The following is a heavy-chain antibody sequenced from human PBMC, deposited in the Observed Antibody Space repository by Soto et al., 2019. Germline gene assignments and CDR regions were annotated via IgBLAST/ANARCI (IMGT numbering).Heavy chain of an antibody. V-gene: IGHV4-61*01. CDR3: ATSPGIDVSALEY. J-gene: IGHJ4*02. Sequence: QVQLQESGPGLVRPSETLSLTCTVSGVSVNSGSYYWSWIRQPAGKGLEWIGYIYYNGITTYNPSLRSRVTMSVDPSKNQFSLNLGSVTAADTAVYYCATSPGIDVSALEYWGRGALLSVSS. CDR2: IYYNGIT. CDR1: GVSVNSGSYY.